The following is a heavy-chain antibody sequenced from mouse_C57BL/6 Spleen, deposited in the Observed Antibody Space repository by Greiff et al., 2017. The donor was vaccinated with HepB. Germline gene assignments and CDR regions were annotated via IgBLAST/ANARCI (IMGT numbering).Heavy chain of an antibody. CDR2: IYPGDGDT. Sequence: QVQLKQSGPELVKPGASVKISCKASGYAFSSSWMNWVKQRPGKGLEWIGRIYPGDGDTNYNGKFKGKATLTADKSSSTAYMQLSSLTSEDSAVYFCARFDGYYSDWYFDVWGTGTTVTVSS. J-gene: IGHJ1*03. CDR1: GYAFSSSW. D-gene: IGHD2-3*01. V-gene: IGHV1-82*01. CDR3: ARFDGYYSDWYFDV.